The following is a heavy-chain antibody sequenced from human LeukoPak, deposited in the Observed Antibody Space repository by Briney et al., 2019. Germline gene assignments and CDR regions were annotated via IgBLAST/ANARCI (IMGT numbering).Heavy chain of an antibody. CDR3: ARTGVIYSYGPRRDAFLDY. J-gene: IGHJ4*02. CDR2: IYTSGST. D-gene: IGHD5-18*01. CDR1: GGSIRSGSYY. Sequence: SQTLSLTCTVSGGSIRSGSYYWSWIRQPAGKGLEWIGRIYTSGSTNYNPSLKSRVTISVDTSKNQFSLKLSSVTAADTAVYYCARTGVIYSYGPRRDAFLDYWGQGTLVTVSS. V-gene: IGHV4-61*02.